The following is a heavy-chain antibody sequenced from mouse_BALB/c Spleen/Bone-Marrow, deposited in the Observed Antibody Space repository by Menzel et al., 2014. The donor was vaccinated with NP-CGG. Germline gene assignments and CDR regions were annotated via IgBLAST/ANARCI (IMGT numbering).Heavy chain of an antibody. V-gene: IGHV2-9*02. D-gene: IGHD1-1*02. CDR3: ARDRGGSSRALDY. J-gene: IGHJ4*01. CDR2: IWAGGST. Sequence: VQGVESGPGLVAPSQNLSITCTVSGFSLTSYGVRWVRQPPGKGLEWLGVIWAGGSTIYNSALMSRLSISKDNSKSQVFLKMNSLQTDDTALYYCARDRGGSSRALDYWGQGTSVTVSS. CDR1: GFSLTSYG.